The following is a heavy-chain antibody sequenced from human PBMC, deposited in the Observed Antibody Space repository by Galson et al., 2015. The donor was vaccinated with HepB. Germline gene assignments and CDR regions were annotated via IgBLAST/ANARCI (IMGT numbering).Heavy chain of an antibody. CDR2: IKQDGSEK. CDR1: GFSFTTYW. D-gene: IGHD2-15*01. CDR3: ARDGPNCTGGSCYDY. Sequence: SLRLSCAASGFSFTTYWMSWVRQAPGKGLEWVTNIKQDGSEKYYVDSVKGRFTVSRDNAKNSLYLQMNSLRAEDTAVYYCARDGPNCTGGSCYDYWGQGTLVTVSS. J-gene: IGHJ4*02. V-gene: IGHV3-7*03.